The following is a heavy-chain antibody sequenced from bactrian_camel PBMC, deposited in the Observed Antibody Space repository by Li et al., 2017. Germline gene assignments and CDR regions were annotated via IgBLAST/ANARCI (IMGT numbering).Heavy chain of an antibody. V-gene: IGHV3S9*01. J-gene: IGHJ4*01. CDR1: GFTVSSVP. CDR3: VGCNWHH. Sequence: VQLVESGGGLVQPGGSLRLSCAASGFTVSSVPMYWARQAPGKGLEWVSRIGDSTTTYTDSVKGRFTASQDLAKITAYLEMNSLKPEDTAAYYCVGCNWHHWGQGTQVTVS. CDR2: IGDSTT. D-gene: IGHD7*01.